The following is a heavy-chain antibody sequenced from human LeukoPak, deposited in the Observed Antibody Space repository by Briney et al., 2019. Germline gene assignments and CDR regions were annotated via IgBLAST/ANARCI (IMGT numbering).Heavy chain of an antibody. J-gene: IGHJ4*02. D-gene: IGHD6-13*01. CDR2: ISYDGSTE. V-gene: IGHV3-30-3*01. Sequence: PGGSLRLSCAASGFTFRNYAIHWVRQAPGKGLEWVTIISYDGSTEYYVDSVKGRFTISRDNSKDTLYLQISSLRPEDTAVYYCARENGEGSSWYMDYWGQGTLVTVSS. CDR3: ARENGEGSSWYMDY. CDR1: GFTFRNYA.